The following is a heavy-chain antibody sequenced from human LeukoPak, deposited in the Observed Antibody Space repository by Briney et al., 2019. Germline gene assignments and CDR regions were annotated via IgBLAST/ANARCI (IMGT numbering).Heavy chain of an antibody. Sequence: PGGSLRLSCAASGFTFSSYYMNWVRQAPGKGLEWVSYISSSSSTIYYADSVKGRFTISRDNAKNSLYLQMNSLRAEDTAVYYCARDLCSSTSCYYWYFDLWGRGTLVTVSS. D-gene: IGHD2-2*01. CDR2: ISSSSSTI. CDR3: ARDLCSSTSCYYWYFDL. J-gene: IGHJ2*01. V-gene: IGHV3-48*01. CDR1: GFTFSSYY.